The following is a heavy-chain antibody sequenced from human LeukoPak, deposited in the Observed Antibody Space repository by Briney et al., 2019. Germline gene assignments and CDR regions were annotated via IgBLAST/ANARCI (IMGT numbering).Heavy chain of an antibody. CDR3: ARGKPTYYDFWSGYYMDV. CDR2: ISSSSSYI. Sequence: GGSLRLSCAASGFTFSSYEMNWVRQAPGKGLGWVSSISSSSSYIYYADSVKGRFTISRDNAKNSLYLQMNSLRAEDTAVYYCARGKPTYYDFWSGYYMDVWGKGTTVTVSS. J-gene: IGHJ6*03. D-gene: IGHD3-3*01. V-gene: IGHV3-21*01. CDR1: GFTFSSYE.